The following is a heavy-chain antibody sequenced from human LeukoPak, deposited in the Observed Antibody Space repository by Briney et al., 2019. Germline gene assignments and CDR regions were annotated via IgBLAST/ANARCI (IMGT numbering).Heavy chain of an antibody. V-gene: IGHV3-48*01. Sequence: WGSLRLSCAASGFTFSSNSMNWVRQAPGKGLEWVAYISGSSSTIYYADSVKGRFTISRDNAKNSLYLQMHSLRAEDTAVYYCVTNFDPDVDWGQGTLVTVSS. CDR2: ISGSSSTI. J-gene: IGHJ4*02. D-gene: IGHD3-9*01. CDR1: GFTFSSNS. CDR3: VTNFDPDVD.